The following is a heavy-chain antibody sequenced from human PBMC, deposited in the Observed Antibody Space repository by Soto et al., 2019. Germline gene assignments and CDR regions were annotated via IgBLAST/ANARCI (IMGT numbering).Heavy chain of an antibody. CDR1: AFSLSTSGVG. CDR2: IYWDDDK. D-gene: IGHD3-22*01. J-gene: IGHJ4*02. CDR3: AHTGYYYDSSGYGYYFDY. Sequence: SGPTLVNPTQTLTLTCTFSAFSLSTSGVGVGWIRQPPGKALEWLALIYWDDDKRYSPSLKSRLTITKDTSKNQVVLTMTNMDPVDTATYYCAHTGYYYDSSGYGYYFDYWGQGTLVTVSS. V-gene: IGHV2-5*02.